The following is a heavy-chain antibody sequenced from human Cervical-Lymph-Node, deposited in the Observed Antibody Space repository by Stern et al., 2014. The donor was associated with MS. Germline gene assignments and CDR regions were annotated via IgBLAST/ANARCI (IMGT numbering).Heavy chain of an antibody. CDR1: GFIVSKNY. V-gene: IGHV3-53*01. J-gene: IGHJ3*01. Sequence: EVQLVESGGGLIQPGGSLRLSCAAPGFIVSKNYMSWVRQAPGKGLEWVSLIYTDGSTYYAGSVKGRFTISRDGSKNKLFLQMNSLRAEDTAMYYCARAIFGVNTAAMAPDAFDSWGQGTMVTVSS. CDR3: ARAIFGVNTAAMAPDAFDS. CDR2: IYTDGST. D-gene: IGHD3-3*01.